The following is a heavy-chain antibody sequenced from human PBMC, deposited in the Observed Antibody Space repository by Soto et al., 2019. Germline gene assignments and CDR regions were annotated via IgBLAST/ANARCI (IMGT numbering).Heavy chain of an antibody. CDR2: IIPIFGTT. J-gene: IGHJ4*02. V-gene: IGHV1-69*01. D-gene: IGHD3-3*01. CDR3: ARVFPNGWVEPGVVRGYLDT. Sequence: QVQLVQSGAEVKEPGSAVKVSCKAPADSFSSYGISWVRQDPGQGLEWMGGIIPIFGTTNYAEKLQGRVTMTADESTNTAYMELSSLRSEDTALYYCARVFPNGWVEPGVVRGYLDTWGRGTLVTVSS. CDR1: ADSFSSYG.